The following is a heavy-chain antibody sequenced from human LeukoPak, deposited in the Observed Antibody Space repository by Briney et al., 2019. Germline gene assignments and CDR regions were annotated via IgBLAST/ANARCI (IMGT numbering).Heavy chain of an antibody. Sequence: GESLKISCKGSGYSFSSYWIAWVRQMPGKGLEWMGVIYPRDSRTTYSPSFQGQVTISADKSISTAYLQWSSLKASDTAMYYCARHHSSGVVITRWFDPWGQGTLVTVSS. D-gene: IGHD3-3*01. J-gene: IGHJ5*02. CDR2: IYPRDSRT. CDR3: ARHHSSGVVITRWFDP. CDR1: GYSFSSYW. V-gene: IGHV5-51*01.